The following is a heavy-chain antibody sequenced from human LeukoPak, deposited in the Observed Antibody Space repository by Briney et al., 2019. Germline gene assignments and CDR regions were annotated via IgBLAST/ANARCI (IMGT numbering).Heavy chain of an antibody. CDR1: GDSFTIYW. Sequence: GESLKISCKGSGDSFTIYWIGWVGQMPGKGLEGMGIIYPVDSDTRYSPSFQGQVTISADKSISTAYLQWSSLKASDTAMYYCARGTTVTSTPYYFYGMDVWGQGTTVTVSS. V-gene: IGHV5-51*01. J-gene: IGHJ6*01. D-gene: IGHD4-11*01. CDR2: IYPVDSDT. CDR3: ARGTTVTSTPYYFYGMDV.